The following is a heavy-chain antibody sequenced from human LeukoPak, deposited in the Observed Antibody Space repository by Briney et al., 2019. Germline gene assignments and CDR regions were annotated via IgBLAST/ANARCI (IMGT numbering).Heavy chain of an antibody. CDR2: ISDSGDST. V-gene: IGHV3-23*01. D-gene: IGHD5-24*01. Sequence: PGGSLRLSCAASAFTFSSYAMSLVRQAPGEGLGWGSVISDSGDSTYYADSVKGRFTISRDNSKNTLYLQMNSLRAEDTAVYYCAKYRDGYNVGFDYWGQGTLVTVSS. J-gene: IGHJ4*02. CDR1: AFTFSSYA. CDR3: AKYRDGYNVGFDY.